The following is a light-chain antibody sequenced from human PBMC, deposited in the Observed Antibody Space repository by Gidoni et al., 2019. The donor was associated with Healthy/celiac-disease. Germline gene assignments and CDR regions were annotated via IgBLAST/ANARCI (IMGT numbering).Light chain of an antibody. CDR2: LGS. J-gene: IGKJ4*01. V-gene: IGKV2-28*01. CDR1: QSLLHINGYTY. CDR3: MQALQTPLT. Sequence: DIVITQSPLSLPVTPGEPASISCRSSQSLLHINGYTYLDWYLQKPGQSPQLLIYLGSNRDSGVPDRFSGSGSGTDFTLKISRVEAEDVGVYYCMQALQTPLTFGGGTKVEIK.